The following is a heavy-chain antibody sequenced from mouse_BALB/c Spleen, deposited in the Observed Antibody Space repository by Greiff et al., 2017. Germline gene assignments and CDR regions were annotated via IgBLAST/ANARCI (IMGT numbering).Heavy chain of an antibody. CDR3: ARGARDGYFYYAMDY. V-gene: IGHV1-14*01. CDR1: GYTFTSYV. J-gene: IGHJ4*01. D-gene: IGHD2-3*01. Sequence: QLQQSGPELVKPGASVKMSCKASGYTFTSYVMHWVKQKPGQGLEWIGYINPYNDGTKYNEKFKGKATLTSDKSSSTAYMELSSLTSEDSAVYYCARGARDGYFYYAMDYWGQGTSVTVSS. CDR2: INPYNDGT.